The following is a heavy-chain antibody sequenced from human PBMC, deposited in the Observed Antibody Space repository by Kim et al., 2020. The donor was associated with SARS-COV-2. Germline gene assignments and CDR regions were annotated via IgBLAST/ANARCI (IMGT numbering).Heavy chain of an antibody. CDR1: GGSISSYY. CDR3: ARHGAYSSGYPPFFDY. J-gene: IGHJ4*02. Sequence: SETLSLTCTVSGGSISSYYWSWIRQPPGKGLEWIGYIYYSGSTNYNPSLKSRVTISVDTSKNQFSLKLSSVTAADTAVYYCARHGAYSSGYPPFFDYWGQGTLVTVSS. V-gene: IGHV4-59*08. D-gene: IGHD6-19*01. CDR2: IYYSGST.